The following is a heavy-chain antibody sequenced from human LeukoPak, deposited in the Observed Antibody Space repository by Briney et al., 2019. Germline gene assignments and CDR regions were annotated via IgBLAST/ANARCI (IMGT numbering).Heavy chain of an antibody. J-gene: IGHJ5*02. D-gene: IGHD5-24*01. CDR1: GGSISSSSYY. V-gene: IGHV4-39*07. CDR2: IYYSGST. Sequence: SETLSLTCTVSGGSISSSSYYWGWIRQPPGKGLEWIGSIYYSGSTYYNPSLKSRVTISVDTSKNQFSPKLSSVTAADTAVYYCSSEMATINWFDPWGQGTLVTVSS. CDR3: SSEMATINWFDP.